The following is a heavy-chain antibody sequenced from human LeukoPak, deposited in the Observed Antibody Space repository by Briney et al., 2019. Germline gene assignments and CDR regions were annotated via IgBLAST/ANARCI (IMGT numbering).Heavy chain of an antibody. D-gene: IGHD4-17*01. V-gene: IGHV1-69*04. J-gene: IGHJ4*02. CDR3: ARGYGEKGY. Sequence: ASVKVSCRASGGTFSSYAISWVRQAPGQGLEWMGRIIPILGIANYAQKFQGRVTITADKSTSTAYMELSSLRSEDTAVYYCARGYGEKGYWGQGTLVTVSS. CDR1: GGTFSSYA. CDR2: IIPILGIA.